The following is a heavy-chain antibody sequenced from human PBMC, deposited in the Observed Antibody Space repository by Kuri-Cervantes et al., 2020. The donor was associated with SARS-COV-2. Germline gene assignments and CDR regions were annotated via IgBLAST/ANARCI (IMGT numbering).Heavy chain of an antibody. Sequence: SCAASGYTFSSYAMHWVRQAPGKGLEWVAVISYDGSNKYYADSVKGRFTISRDNSKNTLYLQMNSLRAEDTAVYYCARAFMVRGVIVPGYWGQGTLVTVSS. J-gene: IGHJ4*02. CDR3: ARAFMVRGVIVPGY. V-gene: IGHV3-30-3*01. CDR2: ISYDGSNK. D-gene: IGHD3-10*01. CDR1: GYTFSSYA.